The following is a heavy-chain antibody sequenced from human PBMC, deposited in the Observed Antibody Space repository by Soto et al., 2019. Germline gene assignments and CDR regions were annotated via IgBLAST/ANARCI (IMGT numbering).Heavy chain of an antibody. Sequence: ASVKVSCXASGYTFTSDYMHWVRQAPGQGLEWMGISNPSGGSTSYAQKCQGRVTMTRDTSTSTLYLELSSLSSQDTAVYYCARAEILIVDYYGMDVWGKATTVTV. CDR1: GYTFTSDY. V-gene: IGHV1-46*01. CDR2: SNPSGGST. CDR3: ARAEILIVDYYGMDV. J-gene: IGHJ6*04. D-gene: IGHD3-22*01.